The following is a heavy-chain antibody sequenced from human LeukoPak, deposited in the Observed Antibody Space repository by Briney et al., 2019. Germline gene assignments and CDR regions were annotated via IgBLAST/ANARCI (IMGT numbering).Heavy chain of an antibody. CDR1: GFTFSSYG. J-gene: IGHJ4*02. Sequence: PGGSLRLSCAASGFTFSSYGMHWVRQAPGKGLDGVAFIRYDGSNNYYADSVKGRFTISRDNSKNTVYLQMNSLRAEDTAVYSCAKDQWLVLDYWGQGTLVTVSS. CDR3: AKDQWLVLDY. CDR2: IRYDGSNN. D-gene: IGHD6-19*01. V-gene: IGHV3-30*02.